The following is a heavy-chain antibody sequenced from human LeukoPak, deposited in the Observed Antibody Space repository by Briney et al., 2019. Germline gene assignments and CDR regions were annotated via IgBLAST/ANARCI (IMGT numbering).Heavy chain of an antibody. CDR3: ASGRTYCGGDCQNDAFDI. CDR1: GYSFTSYW. Sequence: GESLKISWKGSGYSFTSYWIGWVRQMPGKGLEWMGIIYPGDSDTRYSPSFQGQVTISADKSISTAYLQWSSLKASDTAMYYCASGRTYCGGDCQNDAFDIWGQGTMVTVSS. CDR2: IYPGDSDT. D-gene: IGHD2-21*02. V-gene: IGHV5-51*01. J-gene: IGHJ3*02.